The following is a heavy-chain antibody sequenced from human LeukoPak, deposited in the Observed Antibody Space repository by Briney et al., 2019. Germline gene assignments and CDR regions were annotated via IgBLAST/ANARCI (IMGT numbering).Heavy chain of an antibody. CDR2: IKQDGSEK. J-gene: IGHJ4*02. V-gene: IGHV3-7*01. Sequence: PGGSLRLSCAASGFTFSSFWMSWVRQTPGKGLEWVANIKQDGSEKYYVDSVKGRFTISRDNAKNSLYLQMNSLRAEDTAVYYCARSGVGYHYDSSGYTPHYWGQGTLVTVSS. CDR3: ARSGVGYHYDSSGYTPHY. D-gene: IGHD3-22*01. CDR1: GFTFSSFW.